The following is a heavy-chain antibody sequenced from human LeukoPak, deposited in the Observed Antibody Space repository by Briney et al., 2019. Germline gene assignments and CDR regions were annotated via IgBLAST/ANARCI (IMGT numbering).Heavy chain of an antibody. CDR1: GGSISSSGYY. V-gene: IGHV4-39*07. CDR2: IYYSGST. J-gene: IGHJ4*02. Sequence: SETLSLTCTVSGGSISSSGYYWGWIRQPPGKGLEWIGSIYYSGSTYYNPSLKSRVTISLDTSKNQFSLKLTSVTAADTAVYFCATDFATWKGPRFDYWGQGTLVTVSS. D-gene: IGHD1-1*01. CDR3: ATDFATWKGPRFDY.